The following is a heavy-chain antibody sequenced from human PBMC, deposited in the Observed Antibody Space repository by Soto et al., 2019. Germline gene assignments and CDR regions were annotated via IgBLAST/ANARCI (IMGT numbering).Heavy chain of an antibody. CDR1: GFTFSIFA. CDR3: AKEVSLGSTVDLGY. J-gene: IGHJ4*02. CDR2: ISGSGGST. V-gene: IGHV3-23*01. Sequence: LRVSCAASGFTFSIFAMSWVRQSPGKGLEWVSTISGSGGSTYYADAVKGRFSISRDNSMGTLYLQMKSLRVEDTAIYYCAKEVSLGSTVDLGYWGQGTLVTVSS. D-gene: IGHD7-27*01.